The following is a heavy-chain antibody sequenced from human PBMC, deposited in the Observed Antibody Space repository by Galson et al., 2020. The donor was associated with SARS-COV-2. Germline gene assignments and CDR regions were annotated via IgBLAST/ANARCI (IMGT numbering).Heavy chain of an antibody. Sequence: GGSLRLSCAASGFTFSSYEMNWVRQAPGKGLEWVSYISSSGSTIYYADSVKGRFTISRDNAKNSLYLQMNSLRAEDTAVYYCARMELPDRLPFYFDYWGQGTLVTVSS. CDR2: ISSSGSTI. V-gene: IGHV3-48*03. J-gene: IGHJ4*02. CDR1: GFTFSSYE. D-gene: IGHD1-26*01. CDR3: ARMELPDRLPFYFDY.